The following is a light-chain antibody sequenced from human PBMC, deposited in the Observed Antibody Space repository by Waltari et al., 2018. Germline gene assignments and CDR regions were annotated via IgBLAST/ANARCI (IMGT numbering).Light chain of an antibody. CDR1: SSDVGPYNR. V-gene: IGLV2-18*02. Sequence: QSALTQPPSVSGSPGQSVTISCSGTSSDVGPYNRVSWYQQPPGTAPKRIIFEVSSRPAGVPDRFSGSKSGSTASLTISGLQTEDEGDYYCSSYTPSATLLFGGGTKLTVL. CDR3: SSYTPSATLL. J-gene: IGLJ2*01. CDR2: EVS.